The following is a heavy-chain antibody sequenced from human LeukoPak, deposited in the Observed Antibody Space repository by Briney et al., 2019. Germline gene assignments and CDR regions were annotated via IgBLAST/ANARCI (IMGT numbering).Heavy chain of an antibody. V-gene: IGHV3-74*01. CDR2: IHGDGRTT. Sequence: GGSLRLSCAVSGFTFSSYWIHWVRQVPGKGLVWVSRIHGDGRTTTYADSVKGRFTISRDNAKNTLYLQMNSLRAEDTAVYYCARDNGENYHTAFDYWGQGTLVTVSS. J-gene: IGHJ4*02. CDR1: GFTFSSYW. D-gene: IGHD2-8*01. CDR3: ARDNGENYHTAFDY.